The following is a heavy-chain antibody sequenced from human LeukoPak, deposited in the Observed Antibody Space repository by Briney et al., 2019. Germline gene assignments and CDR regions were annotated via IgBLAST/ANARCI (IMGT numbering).Heavy chain of an antibody. CDR1: GYTFTGYY. CDR2: INPNSGGT. D-gene: IGHD5-18*01. V-gene: IGHV1-2*02. J-gene: IGHJ4*02. CDR3: ARATVDTAMVTDGYYFDY. Sequence: GASVKVSCRASGYTFTGYYMYWVRQAPGQGLEWMGWINPNSGGTNYAQKFQGRVTMTRDTSISTAYMELSRLRSDDTAVYYCARATVDTAMVTDGYYFDYWGQGTLVTVSS.